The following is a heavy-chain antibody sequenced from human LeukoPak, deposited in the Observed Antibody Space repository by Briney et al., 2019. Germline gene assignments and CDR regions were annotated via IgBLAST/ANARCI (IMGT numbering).Heavy chain of an antibody. Sequence: SETLSLTCTVSGGAISSYYWSWIRQPPGKGLEWIGYIYYSGSSNYNPSLKSRVTISVDMSKNQFSLKLTSVTAADTAVYYCARLMNIAAADFWGQGTLVTVSS. J-gene: IGHJ4*02. V-gene: IGHV4-59*08. CDR2: IYYSGSS. CDR1: GGAISSYY. CDR3: ARLMNIAAADF. D-gene: IGHD6-13*01.